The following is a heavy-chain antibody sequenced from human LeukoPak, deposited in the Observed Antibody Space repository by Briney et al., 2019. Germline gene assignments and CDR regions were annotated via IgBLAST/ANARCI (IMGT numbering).Heavy chain of an antibody. Sequence: GASVKVSCKASGYTFTGYYMHWVRQAPGQGLEWMGWINPNSGGTNYAQKFQGRVTMTRDTPISTAYMELSRLRSDDTAVYYCARDLGISFLIDWFDPWGQGTLVTVSS. CDR3: ARDLGISFLIDWFDP. D-gene: IGHD1-14*01. J-gene: IGHJ5*02. V-gene: IGHV1-2*02. CDR2: INPNSGGT. CDR1: GYTFTGYY.